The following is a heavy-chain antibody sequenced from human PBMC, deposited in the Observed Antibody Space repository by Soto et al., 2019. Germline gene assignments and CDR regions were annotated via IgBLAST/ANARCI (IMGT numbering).Heavy chain of an antibody. CDR2: GSYSGTT. J-gene: IGHJ4*02. CDR1: GVSASIGSFY. V-gene: IGHV4-61*01. CDR3: ARGATVTQFDY. Sequence: SETLSLTCTVSGVSASIGSFYWACIRQPPGKGLEWIGFGSYSGTTNYKPSLKSRVTISVDTSRSQISLKVSSLTAADTAVYYCARGATVTQFDYWGRGTLVTVSS. D-gene: IGHD4-17*01.